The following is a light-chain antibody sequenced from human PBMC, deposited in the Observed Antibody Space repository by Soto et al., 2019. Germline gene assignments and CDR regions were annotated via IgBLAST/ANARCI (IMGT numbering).Light chain of an antibody. J-gene: IGKJ2*01. CDR2: WAS. Sequence: DIVMTQSPDSLAVSLGERATINCKSSQSVLYSSNNKNYLAWYRQKPGQPPKLLIYWASIRESGVPARISGSGSGTDFTLTISSLQAEDVAVYYCQQYYSTPPYTFGQGTKLEIK. V-gene: IGKV4-1*01. CDR3: QQYYSTPPYT. CDR1: QSVLYSSNNKNY.